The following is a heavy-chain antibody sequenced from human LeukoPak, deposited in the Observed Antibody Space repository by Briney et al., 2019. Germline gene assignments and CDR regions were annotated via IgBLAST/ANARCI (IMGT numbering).Heavy chain of an antibody. CDR2: IWYDGSNK. Sequence: SGRSLRLSRAASGFTFSSYGMHWVRQAPGKGLEWVAVIWYDGSNKYYADSVKGRFTISRDNSKNTLYLQMNSLRAEDTAVYYCARDPSDLPYYYYYMDVWGKGTTVTVSS. D-gene: IGHD2-21*02. CDR1: GFTFSSYG. V-gene: IGHV3-33*01. J-gene: IGHJ6*03. CDR3: ARDPSDLPYYYYYMDV.